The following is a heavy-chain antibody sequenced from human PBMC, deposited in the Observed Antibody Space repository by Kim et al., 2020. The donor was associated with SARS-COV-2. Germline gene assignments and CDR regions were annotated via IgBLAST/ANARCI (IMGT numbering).Heavy chain of an antibody. CDR3: AKRAGPDFYYPPGDKRRRLSECGVDV. J-gene: IGHJ6*02. D-gene: IGHD2-21*02. V-gene: IGHV3-23*01. CDR2: VSGNGDDR. Sequence: GGSLRLSCEGSGFSFESYGMDWVRQAPGKGLEWVSSVSGNGDDRSYSASVKGRFTISRDNSQKTLYLQMNSLRVDDTAVYYCAKRAGPDFYYPPGDKRRRLSECGVDVWGQGTTVIVSS. CDR1: GFSFESYG.